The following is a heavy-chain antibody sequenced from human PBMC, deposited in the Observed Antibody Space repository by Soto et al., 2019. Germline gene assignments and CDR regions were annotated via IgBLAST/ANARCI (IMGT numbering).Heavy chain of an antibody. J-gene: IGHJ4*02. CDR3: ARDAPNYYDSSGYYYPTLVY. CDR2: ISYDGSNK. V-gene: IGHV3-30-3*01. Sequence: SGGSLRLSCAASGFTFSSYAMHWVRQAPGKGLEWVAVISYDGSNKYYADSVKGRFTISRDNSKNTLYLQMNSLRAEDTAVYYCARDAPNYYDSSGYYYPTLVYWGQGTLVTVSS. D-gene: IGHD3-22*01. CDR1: GFTFSSYA.